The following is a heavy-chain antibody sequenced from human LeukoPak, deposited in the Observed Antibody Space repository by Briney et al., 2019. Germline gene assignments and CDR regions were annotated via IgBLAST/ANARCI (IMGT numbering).Heavy chain of an antibody. CDR1: GFTFSDYY. V-gene: IGHV3-11*01. J-gene: IGHJ4*02. CDR3: ARHRVGAIDY. Sequence: GGSLRLSCAASGFTFSDYYMSWIRQAPGKGLERVSYISSSGSTIYYADSVKGRFTISRDNSKHTLYLQMNSLRAEDTAVYYCARHRVGAIDYWGQGTLVTVSS. CDR2: ISSSGSTI. D-gene: IGHD1-26*01.